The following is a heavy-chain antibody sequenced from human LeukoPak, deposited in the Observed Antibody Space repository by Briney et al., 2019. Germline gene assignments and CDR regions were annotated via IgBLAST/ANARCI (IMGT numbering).Heavy chain of an antibody. V-gene: IGHV4-59*01. Sequence: MTSETLSLTCTVSGASIRSYYWSWIRQPPGKGLEWVGYIFYTGITKYNPSLKSRVTISVDTSKNQFSLKLSSVTAADTAVYYCARLADYYYYYMDVWGKGTTVTISS. CDR1: GASIRSYY. J-gene: IGHJ6*03. CDR2: IFYTGIT. CDR3: ARLADYYYYYMDV.